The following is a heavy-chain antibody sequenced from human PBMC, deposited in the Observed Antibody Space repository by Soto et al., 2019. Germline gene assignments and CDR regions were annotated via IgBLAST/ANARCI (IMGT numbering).Heavy chain of an antibody. Sequence: AGGSLRLSCAASGFTFSGYTMHWVRQAPGKGLEWVALISYDGRNEYYGDSLKGRFTISRDNSKNTMYLQMNSLGAEDTAVYYCARDQRGYNYGPLDYWGQGTLVTVSS. CDR3: ARDQRGYNYGPLDY. D-gene: IGHD5-18*01. J-gene: IGHJ4*02. CDR1: GFTFSGYT. V-gene: IGHV3-30*04. CDR2: ISYDGRNE.